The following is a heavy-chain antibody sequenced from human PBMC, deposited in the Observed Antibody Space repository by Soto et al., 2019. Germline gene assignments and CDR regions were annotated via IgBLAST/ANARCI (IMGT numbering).Heavy chain of an antibody. CDR2: ISAYNGNT. V-gene: IGHV1-18*01. CDR3: ARDRPFGSGQWLADY. CDR1: GYTFTSYG. J-gene: IGHJ4*02. D-gene: IGHD6-19*01. Sequence: QVQLVQSGAEVKKPGASVKVSCKASGYTFTSYGISWVRQAPGQGLEWMGWISAYNGNTNYAQKLQGRVTMTTDTSTSTADRELRSLRSDDTAVYYCARDRPFGSGQWLADYWGQGTLVTVSS.